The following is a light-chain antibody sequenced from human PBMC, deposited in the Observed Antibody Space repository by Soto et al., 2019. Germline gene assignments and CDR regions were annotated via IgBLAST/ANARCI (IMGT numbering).Light chain of an antibody. J-gene: IGKJ4*01. CDR3: QQYGSSPLT. Sequence: EIVLTQSPGTLSLSPGERAALSCRASESVNTNYLAWYQQIPGQAPRLLIYGASSRATGIPARFSGSGSGTDFTLTISRLEPEDFAVYYCQQYGSSPLTFSGGTKVEIK. CDR1: ESVNTNY. CDR2: GAS. V-gene: IGKV3-20*01.